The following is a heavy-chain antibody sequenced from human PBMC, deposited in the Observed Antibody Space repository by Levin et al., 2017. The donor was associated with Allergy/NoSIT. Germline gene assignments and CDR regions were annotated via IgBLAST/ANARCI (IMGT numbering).Heavy chain of an antibody. V-gene: IGHV4-59*01. D-gene: IGHD2-15*01. J-gene: IGHJ6*03. CDR1: GGSISSSY. CDR3: ARLAGYYYYYMDV. CDR2: IYYSGST. Sequence: SQTLSLTCTVSGGSISSSYWSWIRQPPGKGLEWIGYIYYSGSTNYNPSLKSRVTISVDTSKNQFSLKLSSVTAADTAVYYCARLAGYYYYYMDVWGKGTTVTVSS.